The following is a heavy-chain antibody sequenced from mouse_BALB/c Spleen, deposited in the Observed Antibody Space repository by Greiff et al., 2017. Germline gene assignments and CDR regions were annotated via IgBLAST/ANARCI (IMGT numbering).Heavy chain of an antibody. V-gene: IGHV5-6*01. CDR3: ARLYYDAMDY. J-gene: IGHJ4*01. CDR2: ISSGGSYT. CDR1: GFTFSSYG. D-gene: IGHD2-1*01. Sequence: EVHLVESGGDLVKPGGSLKLSCAASGFTFSSYGMSWVRQTPDKRLEWVATISSGGSYTYYPDSVKGRFTISRDNAKNTLYLQMSSLKSEDTAMYYCARLYYDAMDYWGQGTSVTVSS.